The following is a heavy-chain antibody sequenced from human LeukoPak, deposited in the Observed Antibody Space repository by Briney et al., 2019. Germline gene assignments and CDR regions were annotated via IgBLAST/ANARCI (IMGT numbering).Heavy chain of an antibody. V-gene: IGHV4-4*09. CDR1: GGSISSYY. CDR2: IYTSGST. Sequence: SGTLSLTCTVSGGSISSYYWSWIRQPPGKGLEWIGYIYTSGSTNYNPSLKSRVTISVDTSKNQFSLKLSSVTAADTAVYYCARQGSKGLDYWGQGTLVTVSS. CDR3: ARQGSKGLDY. J-gene: IGHJ4*02. D-gene: IGHD6-6*01.